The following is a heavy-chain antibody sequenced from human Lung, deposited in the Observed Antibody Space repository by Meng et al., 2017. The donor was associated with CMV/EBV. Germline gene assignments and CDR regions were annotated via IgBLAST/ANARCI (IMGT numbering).Heavy chain of an antibody. CDR1: FTFSNGW. V-gene: IGHV3-15*01. Sequence: FTFSNGWMGWVRQAPGKGLEWVGRIISEADGGTTHHAAPVKGRFTISRDDSKNTLYLQMNSLKTEDTAMYYCATDLYYDDSGLRDYWGRGTLVTVSS. CDR2: IISEADGGTT. D-gene: IGHD3-22*01. J-gene: IGHJ4*02. CDR3: ATDLYYDDSGLRDY.